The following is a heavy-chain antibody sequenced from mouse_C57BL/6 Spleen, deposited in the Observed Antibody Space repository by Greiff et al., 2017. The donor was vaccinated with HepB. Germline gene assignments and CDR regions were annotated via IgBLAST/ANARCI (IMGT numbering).Heavy chain of an antibody. CDR2: ISYDGSN. Sequence: ESGPGLVKPSQSLSLTCSVTGYSITSGYYWNWIRQFPGNKLEWMGYISYDGSNNYNPSLKNRISITRDTSKNQFFLKLNSVTTEDTATYYCARDSICPGFAYWGQGTLVTVSA. J-gene: IGHJ3*01. V-gene: IGHV3-6*01. CDR3: ARDSICPGFAY. CDR1: GYSITSGYY. D-gene: IGHD6-1*01.